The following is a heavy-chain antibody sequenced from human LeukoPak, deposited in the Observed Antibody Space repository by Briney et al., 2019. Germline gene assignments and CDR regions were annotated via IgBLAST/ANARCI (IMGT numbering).Heavy chain of an antibody. Sequence: PSETLSLTRIVSGGSLHPSSYYWGWIRQPPGKGLECIGINYYSGSTYSNPSLKSRVTISVDPSQNQFSLELSALSAAGPALYFCARAGTTNDSFDMWGKGTIVTVSA. V-gene: IGHV4-39*01. CDR1: GGSLHPSSYY. CDR3: ARAGTTNDSFDM. CDR2: NYYSGST. J-gene: IGHJ3*02. D-gene: IGHD1-14*01.